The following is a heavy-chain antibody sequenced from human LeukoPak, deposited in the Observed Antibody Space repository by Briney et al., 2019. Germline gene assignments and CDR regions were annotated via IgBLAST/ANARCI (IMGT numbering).Heavy chain of an antibody. V-gene: IGHV4-59*08. CDR1: GGSISSYY. J-gene: IGHJ5*02. D-gene: IGHD3-22*01. CDR3: ARGTMIGIRFDP. Sequence: SETLSLTCTVSGGSISSYYWSWIRQPPGKGLEWIGYIYYSGSTNYNPSLKSRVTISVDTSKNQFSLKLSSVTAADTAVYYCARGTMIGIRFDPWGQGTLVIVSS. CDR2: IYYSGST.